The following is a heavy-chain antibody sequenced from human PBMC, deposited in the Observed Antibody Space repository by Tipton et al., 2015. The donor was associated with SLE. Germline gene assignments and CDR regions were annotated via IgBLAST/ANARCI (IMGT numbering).Heavy chain of an antibody. Sequence: QLVQSGAEVKKPGASVKVSCKASGYTFTGYYMHWVRQAPGQGLEWMGRINPNSGDTNSAQKFQGRVTMTRDTSISTAYMELGRLRSDDTAVYFCAREKQGYYYGLDVWGQGTTVTVSS. J-gene: IGHJ6*02. V-gene: IGHV1-2*06. CDR1: GYTFTGYY. CDR2: INPNSGDT. CDR3: AREKQGYYYGLDV.